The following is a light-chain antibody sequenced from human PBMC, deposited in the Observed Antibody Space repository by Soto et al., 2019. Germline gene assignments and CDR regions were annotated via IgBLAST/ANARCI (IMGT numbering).Light chain of an antibody. V-gene: IGLV2-14*01. CDR1: SSNVGGYNY. J-gene: IGLJ1*01. CDR2: DVS. Sequence: QSVLTQPASVSGSPGQSITISCTGTSSNVGGYNYVSWYQQHPGKATKFMIYDVSNRPSGVSNRFSGSKSGNTASLTISGLQAEYEADYYCSSYTTSNTRQIVFGTGTKVTVL. CDR3: SSYTTSNTRQIV.